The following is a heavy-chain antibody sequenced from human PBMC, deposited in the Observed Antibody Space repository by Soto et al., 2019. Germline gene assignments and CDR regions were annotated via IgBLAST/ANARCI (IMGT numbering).Heavy chain of an antibody. V-gene: IGHV5-10-1*01. J-gene: IGHJ4*02. CDR3: ARHVSGWYIVALGY. CDR1: GYSFTSYW. D-gene: IGHD6-19*01. CDR2: IDPSDSYT. Sequence: PGESLKISCKGSGYSFTSYWISWVRQMPGKGLEWMGGIDPSDSYTNYSPSFQGHVTISADKSISTAYLQWSSLKALDTAMYYCARHVSGWYIVALGYWGQGTPVTVSS.